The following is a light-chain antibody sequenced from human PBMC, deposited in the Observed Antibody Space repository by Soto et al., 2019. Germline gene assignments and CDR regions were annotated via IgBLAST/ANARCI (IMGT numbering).Light chain of an antibody. CDR1: SGHSSYI. J-gene: IGLJ2*01. Sequence: QPVLTQSSSASASLGSSVKLTCTLSSGHSSYIIAWHQQQPGKAPRYLMKLEGSGSYNKGSGVPDRFSGSSSGADRYLTISNLQSEDEGDYYCENWESNPHVVFGGGTKLTVL. V-gene: IGLV4-60*03. CDR2: LEGSGSY. CDR3: ENWESNPHVV.